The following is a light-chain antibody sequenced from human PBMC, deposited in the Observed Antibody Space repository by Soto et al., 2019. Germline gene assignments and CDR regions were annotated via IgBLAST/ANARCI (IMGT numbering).Light chain of an antibody. V-gene: IGKV4-1*01. CDR3: QQYYSTPTWK. CDR1: QSFLYSSNNKNY. CDR2: WAS. J-gene: IGKJ1*01. Sequence: DIVMTQSPDSLAVSLGESSTINCKSSQSFLYSSNNKNYLAWYQQKPGQPPKLLIYWASTRESGVPDRFSGSGSGTDFTLTISSLQAEDVAVYYCQQYYSTPTWKFGQGTKVDIK.